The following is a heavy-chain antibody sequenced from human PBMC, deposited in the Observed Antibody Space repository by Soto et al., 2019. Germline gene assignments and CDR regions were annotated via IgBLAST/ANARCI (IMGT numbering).Heavy chain of an antibody. CDR3: ARSRSMGDWSASVPTYAYGMDV. CDR2: INPSGGYT. V-gene: IGHV1-46*01. CDR1: GYTFTSYY. J-gene: IGHJ6*02. Sequence: QVQLVQSGAEVKKPGASVKVSCQTSGYTFTSYYIHWVRQAPGQGLAWMGIINPSGGYTKYSKKFQDRVTTTRDAATNIVYMELSSRTFEDTAVYCCARSRSMGDWSASVPTYAYGMDVWGQGTRVTVSS. D-gene: IGHD3-3*01.